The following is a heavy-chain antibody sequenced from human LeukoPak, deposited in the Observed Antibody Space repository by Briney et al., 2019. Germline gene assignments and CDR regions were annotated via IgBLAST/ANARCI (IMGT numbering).Heavy chain of an antibody. J-gene: IGHJ4*02. CDR1: GLNFSNYW. CDR2: INPDGSST. Sequence: GGSLRLSCAASGLNFSNYWMHWVRHAPGKGLVWVSRINPDGSSTNYADSVKGRFTISRDNAKNTLYLHMNSLRAEDTAVYYCARTIVVVPAAKILGYWGQGTLVTVPS. V-gene: IGHV3-74*01. D-gene: IGHD2-2*01. CDR3: ARTIVVVPAAKILGY.